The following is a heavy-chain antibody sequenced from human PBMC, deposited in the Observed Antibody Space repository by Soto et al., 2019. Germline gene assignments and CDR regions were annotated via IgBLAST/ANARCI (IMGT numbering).Heavy chain of an antibody. Sequence: GGSLRLSCAASGFTFSDHYMDWVRQAPGKGLEWVGRTRNKANSYTTEYAASVKGRFTISRDDSKNSLYLQMNSLKTEDTAVYYCARVRGGCTNGVCYTFDYWGQGTLVTVSS. CDR3: ARVRGGCTNGVCYTFDY. CDR1: GFTFSDHY. CDR2: TRNKANSYTT. D-gene: IGHD2-8*01. J-gene: IGHJ4*02. V-gene: IGHV3-72*01.